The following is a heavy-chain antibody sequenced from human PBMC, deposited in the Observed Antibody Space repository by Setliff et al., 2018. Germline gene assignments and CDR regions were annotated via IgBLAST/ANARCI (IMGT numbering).Heavy chain of an antibody. V-gene: IGHV4-30-4*08. CDR3: ARESRYYYDNLGTLDY. J-gene: IGHJ4*02. CDR2: IYSSGST. D-gene: IGHD3-22*01. CDR1: GGSISSGDYY. Sequence: KASETLSLTCTVSGGSISSGDYYWSWIRQPPGKGLEWIGYIYSSGSTYYNSSLKSRVSISVDTSKNQFSLKLSSVTAADTAVYYCARESRYYYDNLGTLDYWGQGTLVTVS.